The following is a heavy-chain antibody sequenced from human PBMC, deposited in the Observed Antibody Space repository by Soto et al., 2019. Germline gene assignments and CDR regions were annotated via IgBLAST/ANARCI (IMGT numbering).Heavy chain of an antibody. Sequence: LRLSCAASGFTFSSYDMSWVRQAPGKGLEWVSAISGSGGSTYYADSVRGRFTISRDNSKNTLYLQMNCLRAEDTAVYYCAKDSASRLADYWGQGTLVTVSS. J-gene: IGHJ4*02. D-gene: IGHD6-25*01. CDR1: GFTFSSYD. CDR3: AKDSASRLADY. V-gene: IGHV3-23*01. CDR2: ISGSGGST.